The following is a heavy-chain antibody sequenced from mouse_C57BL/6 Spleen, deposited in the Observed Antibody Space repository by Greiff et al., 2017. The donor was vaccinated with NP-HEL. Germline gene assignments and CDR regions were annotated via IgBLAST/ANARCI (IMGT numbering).Heavy chain of an antibody. CDR3: ARYYYGSSGYYFDY. CDR1: GYSFTGYF. CDR2: INPYNGDT. J-gene: IGHJ2*01. V-gene: IGHV1-20*01. D-gene: IGHD1-1*01. Sequence: VQLQQSGPELVKPGDSVKISCKASGYSFTGYFMNWVMQSHGKSLEWIGRINPYNGDTFYNQKFKGKATLTVDKSSSTAHMELRSLTSEDAAVYYCARYYYGSSGYYFDYWGQGTTLTVSS.